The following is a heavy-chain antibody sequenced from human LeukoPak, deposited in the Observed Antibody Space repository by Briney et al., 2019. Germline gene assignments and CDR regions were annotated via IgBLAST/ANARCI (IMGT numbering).Heavy chain of an antibody. J-gene: IGHJ6*02. CDR2: IYAGGSS. V-gene: IGHV3-66*02. CDR3: ARGFGKAAADVFGGYTMDV. CDR1: GLTVSSNY. D-gene: IGHD6-13*01. Sequence: GVSLRLSCAASGLTVSSNYMSWVRQAPGRGLEWVSLIYAGGSSYYAGSVRGRFTISRDNSKNTLYLQMNSRTPEDTAVYYCARGFGKAAADVFGGYTMDVWGQGTTVIVSS.